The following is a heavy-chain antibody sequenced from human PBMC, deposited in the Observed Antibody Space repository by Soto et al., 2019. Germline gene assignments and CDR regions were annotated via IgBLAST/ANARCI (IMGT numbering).Heavy chain of an antibody. CDR2: INPNSGGT. D-gene: IGHD6-19*01. V-gene: IGHV1-2*04. J-gene: IGHJ4*02. CDR3: AREDSSGWYY. CDR1: GYTFTDYY. Sequence: ASVKVSCKASGYTFTDYYMHWVRQAPGQGLEWMGWINPNSGGTNYAQKFQGWVTMTRDTSISTAYMELSRLRSDDTAVYYCAREDSSGWYYWGQGTLVTVSS.